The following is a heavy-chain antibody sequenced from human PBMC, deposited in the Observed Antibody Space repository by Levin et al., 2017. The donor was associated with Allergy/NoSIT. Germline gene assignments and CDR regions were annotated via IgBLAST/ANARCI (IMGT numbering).Heavy chain of an antibody. CDR2: IKQDGSEK. V-gene: IGHV3-7*01. CDR3: ARDREYNSGWHYGY. J-gene: IGHJ4*02. D-gene: IGHD6-19*01. Sequence: GESLKISCAASGFTFSVYWMTWVRQAPGKGLEWVANIKQDGSEKYYVDSVKGRFTISRDNAKNSLYLQMNSLRAEDTAVYYCARDREYNSGWHYGYWGQGTLVTVSS. CDR1: GFTFSVYW.